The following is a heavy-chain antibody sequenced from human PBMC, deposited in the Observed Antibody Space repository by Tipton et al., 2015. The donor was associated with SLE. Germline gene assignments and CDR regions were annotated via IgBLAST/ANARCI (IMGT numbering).Heavy chain of an antibody. CDR3: AGASSWYDY. J-gene: IGHJ4*02. D-gene: IGHD6-13*01. CDR1: GGSFSGYY. V-gene: IGHV4-34*01. Sequence: TLSLTCAVYGGSFSGYYWSWIRQPPGKGLEWIGEINHSGSTNYNPSLKSRVTISVDTSKNQFSLKLSPVTAADTAVYYCAGASSWYDYWGQGTLVTVSS. CDR2: INHSGST.